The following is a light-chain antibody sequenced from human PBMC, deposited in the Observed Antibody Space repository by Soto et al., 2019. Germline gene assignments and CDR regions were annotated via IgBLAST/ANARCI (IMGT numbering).Light chain of an antibody. V-gene: IGKV1-5*03. CDR3: HQYYSYPWT. Sequence: DIQMTQSPSTLSASVGDRVIITCRASQNVGKYLAWYQQRPGKAPTGLISKASSLESGAPSRCSGSGSGTEFTLTSSSLQPEDFGTYYCHQYYSYPWTFGRGTKV. J-gene: IGKJ1*01. CDR2: KAS. CDR1: QNVGKY.